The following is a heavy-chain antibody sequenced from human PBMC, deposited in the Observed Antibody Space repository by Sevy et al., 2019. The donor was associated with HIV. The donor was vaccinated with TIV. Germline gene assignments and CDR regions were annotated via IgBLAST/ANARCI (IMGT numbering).Heavy chain of an antibody. CDR3: VRADPDQHFGS. Sequence: GPSVKVSCKASGDTFTNNYIHWVRQAPGQGLEWMGMVDPSAGNTTYAQKFQGRVTMTRDTSTSILYMDLSSLRSEDTAVYYCVRADPDQHFGSWGQGTLVTVSS. CDR1: GDTFTNNY. J-gene: IGHJ4*02. CDR2: VDPSAGNT. V-gene: IGHV1-46*01.